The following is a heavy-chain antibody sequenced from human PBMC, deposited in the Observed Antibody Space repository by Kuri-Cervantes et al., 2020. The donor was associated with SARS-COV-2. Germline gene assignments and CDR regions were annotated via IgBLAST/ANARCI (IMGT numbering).Heavy chain of an antibody. CDR2: ISESGGVT. CDR3: AKDQGGDYGDLPLDY. Sequence: GESLKISCAASGLIFSSYGMNWVRQAPGKGLEWVSTISESGGVTYYADSVMGRFTILRDNSKNTLYLQMNSLRADDTAVYYCAKDQGGDYGDLPLDYWGQGTLVTVSS. D-gene: IGHD4-17*01. J-gene: IGHJ4*02. V-gene: IGHV3-23*01. CDR1: GLIFSSYG.